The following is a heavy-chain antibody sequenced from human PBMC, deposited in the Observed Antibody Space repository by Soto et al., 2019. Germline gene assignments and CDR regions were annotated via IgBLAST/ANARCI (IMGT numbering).Heavy chain of an antibody. CDR2: IVSSGST. CDR3: ARVGYCSSTPCWPIGYFEY. J-gene: IGHJ4*02. D-gene: IGHD2-2*01. CDR1: GDSISSFY. V-gene: IGHV4-59*01. Sequence: QVQLQESGPGLVKPSETLSLTCTVSGDSISSFYWTWIRQPPGKGLEWVGYIVSSGSTNYNPSLKSRVTISVDSSENQFPLKLTSVTAADTAVYYCARVGYCSSTPCWPIGYFEYWGQGTLVTVSS.